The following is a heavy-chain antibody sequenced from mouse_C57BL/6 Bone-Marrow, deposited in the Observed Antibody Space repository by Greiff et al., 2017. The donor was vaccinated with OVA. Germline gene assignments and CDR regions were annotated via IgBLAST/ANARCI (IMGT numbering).Heavy chain of an antibody. CDR3: ARGYYAPFAY. Sequence: DVKLQESGPVLVKPGASVKMSCKASGYTFTDYYMNWVKQSHGKSLEWIGVINPYNGGTSYNQKFKGKATLTVDKSSSTAYMELKSLTSEDSAVYYCARGYYAPFAYWGQGTLVTVSA. CDR2: INPYNGGT. D-gene: IGHD1-1*01. CDR1: GYTFTDYY. J-gene: IGHJ3*01. V-gene: IGHV1-19*01.